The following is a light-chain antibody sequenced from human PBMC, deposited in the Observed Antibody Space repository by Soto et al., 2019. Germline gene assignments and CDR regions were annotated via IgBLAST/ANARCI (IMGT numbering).Light chain of an antibody. Sequence: EIVLTQSPATLSLSPGEGATLSCRASQSINTYLAWYQQKPGQAPRLLIYDASKRATGIPARFSGSGSGTNFTLTISSLEPEDFAVYYCQQRRSWQVTFGQGTLLAIK. CDR3: QQRRSWQVT. V-gene: IGKV3D-11*02. CDR2: DAS. J-gene: IGKJ5*01. CDR1: QSINTY.